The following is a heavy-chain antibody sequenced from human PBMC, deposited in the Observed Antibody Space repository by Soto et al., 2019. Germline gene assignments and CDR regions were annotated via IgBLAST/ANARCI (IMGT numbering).Heavy chain of an antibody. D-gene: IGHD3-10*01. CDR1: GYTFSNYG. CDR2: ISAYNGNT. Sequence: ASVKVSCKTSGYTFSNYGISWVRQAPGQGLEWMGWISAYNGNTKYAQKLQGRVTMTTDTSTSTAYMELRSLRSDDTAVYYCARGVGSGSYYNQYNWFDPWGQGTLVTVSS. CDR3: ARGVGSGSYYNQYNWFDP. J-gene: IGHJ5*02. V-gene: IGHV1-18*01.